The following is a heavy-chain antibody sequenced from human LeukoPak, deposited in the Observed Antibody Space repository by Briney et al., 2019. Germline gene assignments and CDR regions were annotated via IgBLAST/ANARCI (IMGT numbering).Heavy chain of an antibody. V-gene: IGHV3-23*01. J-gene: IGHJ4*02. CDR2: ISGSGGST. CDR1: GFTFSSYA. D-gene: IGHD3-16*02. Sequence: PGGSLRLSCAASGFTFSSYAMSWVRQAPGKGLEWVSAISGSGGSTYYADSVKGRFTISRDNSRNTLYLQMNSLRADDTAVYFCAKDTSYHGYWGQGTLVTVSS. CDR3: AKDTSYHGY.